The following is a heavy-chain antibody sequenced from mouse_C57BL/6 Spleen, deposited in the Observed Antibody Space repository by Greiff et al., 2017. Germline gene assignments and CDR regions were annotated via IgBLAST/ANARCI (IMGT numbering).Heavy chain of an antibody. CDR3: AAPHWYFDV. J-gene: IGHJ1*03. CDR1: GYSFTGYY. V-gene: IGHV1-42*01. CDR2: INTSTGGT. Sequence: LVESGPELVKPGASVKISCKASGYSFTGYYMNWVKQSPEKSLEWIGEINTSTGGTNYTQKFKAKATLTVDKSSSTAYMQLKSLTSEDSAVYDCAAPHWYFDVWGTGTTVTASS.